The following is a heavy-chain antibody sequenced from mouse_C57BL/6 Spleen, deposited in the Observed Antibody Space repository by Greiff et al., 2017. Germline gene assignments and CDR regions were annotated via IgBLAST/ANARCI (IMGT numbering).Heavy chain of an antibody. CDR1: GFSLTSYG. V-gene: IGHV2-5*01. CDR2: IWRGGST. Sequence: QVQLKQSGPGLVQPSQSLSITCTVSGFSLTSYGVHWVRQSPGKGLEWLGVIWRGGSTDYNAAFMSRLSITKEHSNIQVFFKMNRLQADDAAIYYCATYCDEDAIDYWGQGTSVTVSS. D-gene: IGHD2-13*01. CDR3: ATYCDEDAIDY. J-gene: IGHJ4*01.